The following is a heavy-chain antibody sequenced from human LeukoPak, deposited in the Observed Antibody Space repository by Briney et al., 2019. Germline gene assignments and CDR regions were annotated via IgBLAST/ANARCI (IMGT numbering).Heavy chain of an antibody. J-gene: IGHJ5*02. V-gene: IGHV1-8*01. CDR3: ARGRGSGQKANWFDP. D-gene: IGHD6-19*01. CDR1: VYTFTTYD. Sequence: ASVNVSCKSSVYTFTTYDINWVRQATGQGLEWMGWMNPNSGNTGYSQKFQGRVTMTRNTSISTAYMELSSLRSEDTAVYYCARGRGSGQKANWFDPWGQGTLVTVSS. CDR2: MNPNSGNT.